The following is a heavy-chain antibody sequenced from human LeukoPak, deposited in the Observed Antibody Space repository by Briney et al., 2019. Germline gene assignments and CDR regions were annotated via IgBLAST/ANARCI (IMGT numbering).Heavy chain of an antibody. J-gene: IGHJ4*02. V-gene: IGHV4-39*07. D-gene: IGHD2-21*02. CDR3: ARAPKLVTAILDF. CDR2: IYYNGNT. Sequence: SETLSLTCTVSGGSISSSSYYWGWIRQPPGKGLEWIGNIYYNGNTYYNPSLKSRVTISVDTSKNQFSLNLSSVTAADTAVYYCARAPKLVTAILDFWGQGTLVTVSS. CDR1: GGSISSSSYY.